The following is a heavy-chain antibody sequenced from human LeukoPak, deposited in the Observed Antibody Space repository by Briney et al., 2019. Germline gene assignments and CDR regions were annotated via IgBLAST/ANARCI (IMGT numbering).Heavy chain of an antibody. CDR2: IDTNNGDT. V-gene: IGHV1-2*02. CDR1: AYTLTGYY. CDR3: ARRSRNGLDAFDI. J-gene: IGHJ3*02. Sequence: ASVKVSCKASAYTLTGYYLHWVRQAPGQGPEWMGWIDTNNGDTEYAQKFQGRVTMTRVRSISTAYMELSRLTSDDTAVYYCARRSRNGLDAFDIWGQGTMVTVSS. D-gene: IGHD2-8*01.